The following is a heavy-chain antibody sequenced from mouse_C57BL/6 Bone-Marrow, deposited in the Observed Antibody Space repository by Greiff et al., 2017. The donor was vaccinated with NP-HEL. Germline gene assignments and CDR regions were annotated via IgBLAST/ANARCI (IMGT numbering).Heavy chain of an antibody. CDR1: GYPFTSYG. CDR2: IYPRSVNT. D-gene: IGHD1-1*01. CDR3: AKGQTQLRWYFDV. V-gene: IGHV1-81*01. J-gene: IGHJ1*03. Sequence: QVQLQQSGAELARPGASVKLSCKASGYPFTSYGISWVKPRTGQGLEWIGEIYPRSVNTYYNEKFKGKATLTADKSSSPSYMELRSLPSEDSAVYFCAKGQTQLRWYFDVWGTGTTVTVSS.